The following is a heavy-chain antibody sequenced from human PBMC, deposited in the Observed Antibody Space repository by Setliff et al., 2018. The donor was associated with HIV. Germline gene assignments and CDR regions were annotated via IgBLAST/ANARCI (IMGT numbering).Heavy chain of an antibody. CDR1: GFSFGVYA. Sequence: GGPLRLSCAASGFSFGVYAMSWVRQAPGKGLEWLSAISGSGHSTYYADFVRGRFIISRDNSENTLYLQMNSLRADDTALYYCARGPRDYDSSGYTSWGQGTLVTVSS. V-gene: IGHV3-23*01. J-gene: IGHJ4*02. CDR2: ISGSGHST. CDR3: ARGPRDYDSSGYTS. D-gene: IGHD3-22*01.